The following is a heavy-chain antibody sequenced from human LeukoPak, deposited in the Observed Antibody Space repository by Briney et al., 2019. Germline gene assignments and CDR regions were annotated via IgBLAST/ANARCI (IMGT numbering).Heavy chain of an antibody. D-gene: IGHD3-3*01. CDR3: ARGDLWSGYYRTTYYGMDV. Sequence: GGSLRLSCAASGFTFSSYWMSWVRQAPGKGLEWVANLKQDGSEKYYVDSVKGRFTISRDNAKNSLYLQMNSLRAEDTAVYYCARGDLWSGYYRTTYYGMDVWGQGTTVTVSS. J-gene: IGHJ6*02. CDR1: GFTFSSYW. CDR2: LKQDGSEK. V-gene: IGHV3-7*03.